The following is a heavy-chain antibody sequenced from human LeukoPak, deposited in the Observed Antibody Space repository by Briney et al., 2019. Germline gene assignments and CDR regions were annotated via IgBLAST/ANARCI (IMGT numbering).Heavy chain of an antibody. CDR3: ARYGDYDPYYFDY. J-gene: IGHJ4*02. Sequence: SETLSLTCAVYGGSFSNYYWSWIRQPPGKGLEWIGEINHSGSTNYNPSLESRVTISVDTSKNQLSLKLTSVTAADTAVYYCARYGDYDPYYFDYWGQGTLVTVSS. CDR1: GGSFSNYY. V-gene: IGHV4-34*01. D-gene: IGHD4-17*01. CDR2: INHSGST.